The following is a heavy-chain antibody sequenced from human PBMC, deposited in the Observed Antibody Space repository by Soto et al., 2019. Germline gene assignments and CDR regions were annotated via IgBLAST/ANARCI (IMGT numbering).Heavy chain of an antibody. CDR2: IYSGGST. CDR1: GFTVSSNY. CDR3: AKEGAIAAPPEGYFDY. Sequence: PGGSLRLSCTASGFTVSSNYMSWVRQAPGKGLEWVSVIYSGGSTYYADSVKGRFTISRDNSKNTLYLQMNSLRAEDTAVYYCAKEGAIAAPPEGYFDYWGQGTLVTVSS. D-gene: IGHD6-25*01. V-gene: IGHV3-53*01. J-gene: IGHJ4*02.